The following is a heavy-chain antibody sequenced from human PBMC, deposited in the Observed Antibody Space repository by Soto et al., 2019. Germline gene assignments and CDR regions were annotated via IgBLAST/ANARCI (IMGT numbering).Heavy chain of an antibody. CDR3: AKSYSNYYDSRGRPLYY. Sequence: EVQLLESGGGLVQPGGSLRLSCAASGFTFSSYAMSWVGQAPGKGLEWVSAISGSGGSTYYADSVKGRFTISRDNSKNTLYLQMNSLRAEDTAVYYCAKSYSNYYDSRGRPLYYWGQGTLVTVSS. CDR1: GFTFSSYA. J-gene: IGHJ4*02. CDR2: ISGSGGST. V-gene: IGHV3-23*01. D-gene: IGHD3-22*01.